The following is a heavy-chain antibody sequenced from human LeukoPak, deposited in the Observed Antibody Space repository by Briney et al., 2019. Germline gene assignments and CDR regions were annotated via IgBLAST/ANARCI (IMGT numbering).Heavy chain of an antibody. D-gene: IGHD4/OR15-4a*01. CDR1: GGSISSSSYY. Sequence: PSETLSLTCTVSGGSISSSSYYWGWIRQPPGKGLEWIGSIYYSGSTYYNPYLKSRVTISVDTSKNQFSLKLSSVTAADTAVYYCARRKGAYSYYYYYMDVWGKGTPVTVSS. CDR2: IYYSGST. V-gene: IGHV4-39*01. J-gene: IGHJ6*03. CDR3: ARRKGAYSYYYYYMDV.